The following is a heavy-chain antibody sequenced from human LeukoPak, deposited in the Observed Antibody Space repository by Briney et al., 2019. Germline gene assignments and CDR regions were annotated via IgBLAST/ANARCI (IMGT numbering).Heavy chain of an antibody. CDR1: GGSISSGGYY. Sequence: PSETLSLTCTVSGGSISSGGYYWSWIRQHPGKGLEWIGYIYYSGSTYYNPSLKSRVTISVDTSKNQFSLKLSSVTAADTAVYYCARDRPYYYDSSGDYYGMDVWGQGTTVTVSS. V-gene: IGHV4-31*03. CDR3: ARDRPYYYDSSGDYYGMDV. D-gene: IGHD3-22*01. CDR2: IYYSGST. J-gene: IGHJ6*02.